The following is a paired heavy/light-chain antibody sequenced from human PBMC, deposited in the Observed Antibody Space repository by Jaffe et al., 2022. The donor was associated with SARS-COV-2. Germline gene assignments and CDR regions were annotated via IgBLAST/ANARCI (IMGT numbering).Heavy chain of an antibody. J-gene: IGHJ5*02. V-gene: IGHV4-38-2*02. CDR1: GYSLTSGYY. D-gene: IGHD6-13*01. Sequence: QVQLQESGPGLVKPSETLSLICTVSGYSLTSGYYWGWIRQPPGKGLEWIGSIHGSGITYYNPSLKGRLTISVDTSKNQFSLGLTSVTAADTAIYYCARAHSRAAAASNWFDPWGQGILVTVSP. CDR2: IHGSGIT. CDR3: ARAHSRAAAASNWFDP.
Light chain of an antibody. CDR1: SSDIGAYDY. V-gene: IGLV2-8*01. J-gene: IGLJ2*01. Sequence: QSALTQPPSASGSPGQSVTISCTGTSSDIGAYDYVSWYQQHPGKAPKLMIFEVTKRPSGVPDRFAGSGSGNTASLTVSGLQAEDEADYYCSSYAGNNNLIFGGGTKLTVL. CDR2: EVT. CDR3: SSYAGNNNLI.